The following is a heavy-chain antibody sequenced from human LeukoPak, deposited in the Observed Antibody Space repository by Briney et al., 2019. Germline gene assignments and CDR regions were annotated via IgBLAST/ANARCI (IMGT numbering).Heavy chain of an antibody. Sequence: ASVKVSCKASGYTFTSYVISWVRQAPGQGLEWMGWISAYNVNTNYAQKFKGRVTMTTDTSTSTAYMELRSLRSDDTAVYYCARMQFGAYCGGDCYSGLDYWGQGTLVTVSS. CDR3: ARMQFGAYCGGDCYSGLDY. J-gene: IGHJ4*02. CDR1: GYTFTSYV. V-gene: IGHV1-18*01. CDR2: ISAYNVNT. D-gene: IGHD2-21*02.